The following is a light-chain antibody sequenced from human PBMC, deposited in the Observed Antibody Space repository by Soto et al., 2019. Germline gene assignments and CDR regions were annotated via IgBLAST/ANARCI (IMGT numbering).Light chain of an antibody. CDR3: QQYNNWPWT. CDR1: QSVSSN. CDR2: GAS. Sequence: EIVLTQCPGTLSLSPGERATLSCRASQSVSSNLAWYQQKPGQAPRLLIYGASTRATTFPARFSGSGSGTDFTLTISSLQSEDFAVYYCQQYNNWPWTFGQGTKVDIK. V-gene: IGKV3-15*01. J-gene: IGKJ1*01.